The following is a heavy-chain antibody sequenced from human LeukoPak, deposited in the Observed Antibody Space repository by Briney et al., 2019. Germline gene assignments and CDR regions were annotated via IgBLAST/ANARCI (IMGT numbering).Heavy chain of an antibody. CDR2: ISSSSSTI. D-gene: IGHD3-3*01. Sequence: GGSLRLSCAASGFTFSSYSMNWVRQAPGKGLEWVSYISSSSSTIYYADSVKGRFTISRDNAKNSLYLQMNSLRAEDTAVYYCASCLEWEPNPPPLDYWGQGTLVTVSS. V-gene: IGHV3-48*04. CDR3: ASCLEWEPNPPPLDY. CDR1: GFTFSSYS. J-gene: IGHJ4*02.